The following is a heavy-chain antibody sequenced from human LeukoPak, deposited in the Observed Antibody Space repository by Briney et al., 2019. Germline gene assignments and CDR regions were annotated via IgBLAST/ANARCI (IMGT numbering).Heavy chain of an antibody. CDR3: AREGSGSQTFGY. CDR2: ISSSSSYI. Sequence: GGSLRLSCEASGFTFSSYSMNWVRQAPGKGLEWVSSISSSSSYIYYADSVTGRFTISRDNAKNSLYLQMNSLRAEDTAVYYCAREGSGSQTFGYWGQGTLVTVSS. CDR1: GFTFSSYS. V-gene: IGHV3-21*01. J-gene: IGHJ4*02. D-gene: IGHD1-26*01.